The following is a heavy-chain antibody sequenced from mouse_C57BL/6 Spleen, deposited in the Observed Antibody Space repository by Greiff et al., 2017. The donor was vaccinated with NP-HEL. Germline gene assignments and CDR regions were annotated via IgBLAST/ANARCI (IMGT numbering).Heavy chain of an antibody. D-gene: IGHD1-1*01. Sequence: EVKLVESGGGLVKPGGSLKLSCAASGFTFSSYTMSWVRQTPEKRLEWVATISGGGGNTYYPDSVKGRFTISRDNAKNTLYLQMSILRSEDTALYYCARHWHYYGSSYGYFDVWGTGTTVTVSS. CDR2: ISGGGGNT. J-gene: IGHJ1*03. CDR3: ARHWHYYGSSYGYFDV. CDR1: GFTFSSYT. V-gene: IGHV5-9*01.